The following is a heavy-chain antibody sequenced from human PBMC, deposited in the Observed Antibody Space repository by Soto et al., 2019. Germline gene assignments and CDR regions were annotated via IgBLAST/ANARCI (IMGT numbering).Heavy chain of an antibody. Sequence: QVQLQESGPGLVKPSGTLSLTCAVSGDSIGNNNWWSWVRQPPGKGLEWIGEIHHSGNTNYNPSLKSRVSMSVEKSKNQFSLNLRSVTAADTAVYYCAQTIGAGSYVPYWGQGNLVTVSS. V-gene: IGHV4-4*02. D-gene: IGHD3-10*01. J-gene: IGHJ4*02. CDR1: GDSIGNNNW. CDR3: AQTIGAGSYVPY. CDR2: IHHSGNT.